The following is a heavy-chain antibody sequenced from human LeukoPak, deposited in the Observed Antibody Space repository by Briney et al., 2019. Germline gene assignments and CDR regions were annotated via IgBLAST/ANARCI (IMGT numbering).Heavy chain of an antibody. CDR3: ARHDPVGHFLRGMDV. D-gene: IGHD2/OR15-2a*01. CDR1: GGSISGYF. CDR2: IYYTGST. J-gene: IGHJ6*02. Sequence: SETLSLTCAVSGGSISGYFWSWSRQPPGKGLEWIGYIYYTGSTIYNPSLGSRVTMSVDVSKNQFSLDLTSATAADTAVYYCARHDPVGHFLRGMDVWGQGTTVTVSS. V-gene: IGHV4-59*08.